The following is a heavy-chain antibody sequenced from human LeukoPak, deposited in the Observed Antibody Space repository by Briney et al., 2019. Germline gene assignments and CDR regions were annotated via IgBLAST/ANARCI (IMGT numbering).Heavy chain of an antibody. CDR1: GGTLSSFV. V-gene: IGHV1-69*13. CDR2: IIPIFGTA. D-gene: IGHD3-10*01. CDR3: ASAYGSGSPSVH. J-gene: IGHJ4*02. Sequence: SVKVSCKASGGTLSSFVISWVPQAPGQGLEWMGGIIPIFGTANYAQKFQGRVTITADESTSTAYMELSSLRSEDTAVDYCASAYGSGSPSVHWGQGTLVTVSS.